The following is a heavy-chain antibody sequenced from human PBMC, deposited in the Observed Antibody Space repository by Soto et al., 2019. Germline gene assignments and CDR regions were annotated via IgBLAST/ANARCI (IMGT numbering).Heavy chain of an antibody. CDR3: ARGLRPGIAAAGRGYYFDY. CDR2: ISSSSSYI. Sequence: LRLSCAASGSTFSSYSMNWVRQAPGKGPEWVSSISSSSSYIYYADSVKGRFTISRDNAKNSLYLQMNSLRAEDTAVYYCARGLRPGIAAAGRGYYFDYWGQGTLVTVSS. CDR1: GSTFSSYS. D-gene: IGHD6-13*01. J-gene: IGHJ4*02. V-gene: IGHV3-21*01.